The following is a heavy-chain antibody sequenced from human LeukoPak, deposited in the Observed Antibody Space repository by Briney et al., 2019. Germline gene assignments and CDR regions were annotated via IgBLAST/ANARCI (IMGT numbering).Heavy chain of an antibody. CDR1: GFTFSSYA. D-gene: IGHD6-19*01. CDR3: ARDLSGWSLFDY. V-gene: IGHV3-21*01. CDR2: ISSSSSYI. Sequence: GGSLRLSCAASGFTFSSYAMNWVRQAPGKGLEWVSSISSSSSYIYYADSVKGRFTISGDNAKNSLYLQMNSLRAEDTAVYYCARDLSGWSLFDYWGQGTLVTVSS. J-gene: IGHJ4*02.